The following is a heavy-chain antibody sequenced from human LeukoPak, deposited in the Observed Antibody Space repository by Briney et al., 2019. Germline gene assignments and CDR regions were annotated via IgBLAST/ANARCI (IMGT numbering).Heavy chain of an antibody. D-gene: IGHD4-17*01. CDR2: ISAYNGNT. CDR3: ARSGDYGDYVGYFQH. V-gene: IGHV1-18*01. J-gene: IGHJ1*01. CDR1: GYTFTSYG. Sequence: ASVKVSCKASGYTFTSYGISWVRQAPGQGLEWMGWISAYNGNTNYAQKLQGRVTMTTDTSTSTAYMELRSLRSDDTAVYYCARSGDYGDYVGYFQHWGQGTLVTVSS.